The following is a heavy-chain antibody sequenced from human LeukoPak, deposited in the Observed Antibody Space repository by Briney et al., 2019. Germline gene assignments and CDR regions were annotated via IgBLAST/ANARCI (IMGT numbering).Heavy chain of an antibody. Sequence: SETLSPTCDVSGVSINTCCYYWAWIRQPPGKGLEWIGYKYYSGSTRYNSSLRSRLTISLDSSKNQFSLRLTSVTAADTAVYYCARGRSYGFDFDSWGPGTLVIVSS. J-gene: IGHJ4*02. V-gene: IGHV4-61*01. CDR3: ARGRSYGFDFDS. CDR1: GVSINTCCYY. D-gene: IGHD5-18*01. CDR2: KYYSGST.